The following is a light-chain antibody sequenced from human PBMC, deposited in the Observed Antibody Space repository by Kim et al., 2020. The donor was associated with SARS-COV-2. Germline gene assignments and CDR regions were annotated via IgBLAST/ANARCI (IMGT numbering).Light chain of an antibody. Sequence: SYELTQPPSVSVFPGQTASITCSGDKLGDKYASWYQQKSGQSPVLVIYQDNKRPSGIPERFSGSNSGNTATLTISGTQAMDEADYYCQAWDSSTYVFRPG. J-gene: IGLJ1*01. CDR1: KLGDKY. CDR2: QDN. V-gene: IGLV3-1*01. CDR3: QAWDSSTYV.